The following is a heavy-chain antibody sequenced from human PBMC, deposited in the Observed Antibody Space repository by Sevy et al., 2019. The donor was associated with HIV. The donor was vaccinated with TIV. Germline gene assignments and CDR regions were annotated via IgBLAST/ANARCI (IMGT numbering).Heavy chain of an antibody. Sequence: SLRLSCVVSGLTFSSDSMNWVRQAPGKGLEWLAYIGSSSRTIYYADSVEGRFTISRDNDKKSVFLQMNNLRDEDSATYYCARDVDTPFVRSFDSWGQGTLVTVSS. CDR1: GLTFSSDS. J-gene: IGHJ4*02. CDR3: ARDVDTPFVRSFDS. V-gene: IGHV3-48*02. CDR2: IGSSSRTI. D-gene: IGHD5-18*01.